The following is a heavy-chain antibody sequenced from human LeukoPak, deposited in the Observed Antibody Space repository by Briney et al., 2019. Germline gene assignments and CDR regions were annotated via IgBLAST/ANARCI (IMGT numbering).Heavy chain of an antibody. J-gene: IGHJ6*02. D-gene: IGHD1-20*01. CDR1: GFSSTSAA. V-gene: IGHV1-58*02. CDR2: IFVGSGNT. CDR3: ATNVTATGYYYGMDV. Sequence: SVKVSCKASGFSSTSAAMQWVRQARGQRLEWIGWIFVGSGNTNYAQKFQERVTITRDMSTSTAYMELSSLRFEDTAVYYCATNVTATGYYYGMDVWGQGTTVTVSS.